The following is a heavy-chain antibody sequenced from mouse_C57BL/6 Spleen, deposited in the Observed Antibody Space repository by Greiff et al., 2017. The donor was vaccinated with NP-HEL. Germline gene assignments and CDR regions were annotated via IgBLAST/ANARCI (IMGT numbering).Heavy chain of an antibody. CDR1: GYAFSSSW. J-gene: IGHJ4*01. D-gene: IGHD5-1*01. Sequence: QVQLKQSGPELVKPGASVKISCKASGYAFSSSWMNWVKQRPGKGLEWIGRIYPGDGDTNYNGKFKGKATLTADKSSSTAYMQLSSLTSEDSAVYFCARSDLPYAMDYWGQGTSVTVSS. V-gene: IGHV1-82*01. CDR3: ARSDLPYAMDY. CDR2: IYPGDGDT.